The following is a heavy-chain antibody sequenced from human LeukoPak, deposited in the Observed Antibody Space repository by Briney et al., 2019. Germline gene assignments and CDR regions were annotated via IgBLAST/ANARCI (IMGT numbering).Heavy chain of an antibody. CDR3: AKDYSGYDSHFDY. CDR1: GFTFDDYA. CDR2: ISWNSGSI. D-gene: IGHD5-12*01. V-gene: IGHV3-9*01. J-gene: IGHJ4*02. Sequence: PGGSLRLSCAASGFTFDDYAMHWVRHAPGKGLEWVSGISWNSGSIGYADSVKGRFTISRDNAKNSLYLQMNSLRAEDTALYYCAKDYSGYDSHFDYWGQGTLVTVSS.